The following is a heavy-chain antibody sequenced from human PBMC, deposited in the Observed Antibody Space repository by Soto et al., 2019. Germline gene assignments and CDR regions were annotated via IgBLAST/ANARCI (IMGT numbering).Heavy chain of an antibody. CDR3: AKDSKSVEVSAARVYGMDV. V-gene: IGHV3-48*01. CDR1: GFSFGSYS. D-gene: IGHD2-2*01. Sequence: GGSLRLSCEASGFSFGSYSMNWVRQAPGKGLEWVSFISGRGTTTYYADSVRGRFTVSRDNAKNSLSLEVNSLRVEDTAVYYCAKDSKSVEVSAARVYGMDVWGQGTTVTVSS. J-gene: IGHJ6*02. CDR2: ISGRGTTT.